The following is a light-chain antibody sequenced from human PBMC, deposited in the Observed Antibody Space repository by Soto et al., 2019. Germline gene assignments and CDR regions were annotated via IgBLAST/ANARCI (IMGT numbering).Light chain of an antibody. CDR1: QSVSSSY. J-gene: IGKJ5*01. CDR3: QQRSNSIT. V-gene: IGKV3D-20*02. CDR2: AAS. Sequence: EIVLTQSPGTLSLSPVERATLSCRASQSVSSSYLAWYQQKPGQAPRILIYAASSRATGIPDRFSGSGSGTDFTLTISRLEPEDFAVYYCQQRSNSITFGQGTRLEIK.